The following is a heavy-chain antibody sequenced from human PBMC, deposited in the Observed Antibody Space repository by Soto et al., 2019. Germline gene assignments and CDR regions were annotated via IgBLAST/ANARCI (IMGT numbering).Heavy chain of an antibody. Sequence: EVQLSESGGGVIQPGGYLRLSCAASGFTVRSNYMSWVRQAPGKGLAWASVIYSGGSTYYADSGQCRFTISRDYSKNTLYIQMNSLRAEDTAVYYCARGPAIDYGLDVWCQGTTVTVSS. J-gene: IGHJ6*02. CDR1: GFTVRSNY. V-gene: IGHV3-53*01. CDR2: IYSGGST. CDR3: ARGPAIDYGLDV. D-gene: IGHD3-22*01.